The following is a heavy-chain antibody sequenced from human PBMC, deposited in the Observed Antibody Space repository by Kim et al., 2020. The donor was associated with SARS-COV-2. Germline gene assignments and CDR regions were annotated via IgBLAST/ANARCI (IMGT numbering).Heavy chain of an antibody. CDR3: AKSRGSGSDYGFDY. J-gene: IGHJ4*02. D-gene: IGHD1-26*01. V-gene: IGHV3-23*01. Sequence: ADSVKGRCTMSRDNTKKTLYLQVNSMRADDTAVYYCAKSRGSGSDYGFDYWGQGTLVTVSS.